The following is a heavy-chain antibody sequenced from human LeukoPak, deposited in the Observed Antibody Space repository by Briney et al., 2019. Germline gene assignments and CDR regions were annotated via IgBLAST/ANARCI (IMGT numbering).Heavy chain of an antibody. CDR1: GGSISSSSYY. D-gene: IGHD3-16*02. CDR2: IYTSGST. CDR3: ARGRSPVYDYVWGSYLGFDY. Sequence: ASETLSLTCTVSGGSISSSSYYWSWIRQPAGKGLEWIGRIYTSGSTNYNPSLKSRVTMSVDTSKNQFSLKLSSVTAADTAVYYCARGRSPVYDYVWGSYLGFDYWGQGTLVTVSS. V-gene: IGHV4-61*02. J-gene: IGHJ4*02.